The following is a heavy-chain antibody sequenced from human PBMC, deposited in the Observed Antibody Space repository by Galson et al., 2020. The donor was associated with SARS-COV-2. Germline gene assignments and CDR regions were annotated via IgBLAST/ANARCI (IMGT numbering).Heavy chain of an antibody. Sequence: ASVKVSCKASGYTFTSYDINWVRQATGQGLEWMGWMNPNSGNTGYAQKFQGRVTMTRNTSISTAYMELSSLRSEDTAVYYCAREGRITMVRGVCPLCTYYYYYYMDVWGKGTTVTVSS. V-gene: IGHV1-8*01. CDR3: AREGRITMVRGVCPLCTYYYYYYMDV. CDR1: GYTFTSYD. D-gene: IGHD3-10*01. J-gene: IGHJ6*03. CDR2: MNPNSGNT.